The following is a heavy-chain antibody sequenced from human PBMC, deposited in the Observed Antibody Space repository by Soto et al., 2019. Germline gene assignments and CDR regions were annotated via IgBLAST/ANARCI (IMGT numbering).Heavy chain of an antibody. D-gene: IGHD3-10*01. V-gene: IGHV3-23*01. CDR2: ISSGGGST. CDR1: GFTFSSSA. J-gene: IGHJ4*02. Sequence: EVHLLESGGGLVQPGGSLRLSCAASGFTFSSSAMSWVRQAPGKGLEWVSTISSGGGSTYYADSVQGRFTISRDNSKNTLFLQMNSLRAEDTAIYYCAMYYYVSGSRGFDYWGQGTLVTVSS. CDR3: AMYYYVSGSRGFDY.